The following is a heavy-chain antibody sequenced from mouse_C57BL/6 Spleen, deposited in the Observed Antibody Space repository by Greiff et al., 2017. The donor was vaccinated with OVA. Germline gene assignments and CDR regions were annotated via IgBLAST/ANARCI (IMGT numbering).Heavy chain of an antibody. CDR1: GFTFSSYA. Sequence: EVQLVESGGGLVKPGGSLKLSCAASGFTFSSYAMSWVRQTPEKRLEWVATISDGGSYTYYPDNVKGRFTISRDNAKNKLYLQMSHLKSEDTAMDYCARKGAYYGSSHWYFDVWGTGTTVTVSS. J-gene: IGHJ1*03. CDR3: ARKGAYYGSSHWYFDV. D-gene: IGHD1-1*01. V-gene: IGHV5-4*01. CDR2: ISDGGSYT.